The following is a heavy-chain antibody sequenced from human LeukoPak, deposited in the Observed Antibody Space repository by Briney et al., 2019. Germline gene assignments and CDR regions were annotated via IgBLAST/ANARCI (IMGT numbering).Heavy chain of an antibody. Sequence: GSSVKVSSKASGGTFSSYAISWVRQAPGQGLEWMGRIIPIFGTANYAQKFQGRVTITTDESTSTAYMELSSLRSEDTAVSYCASDVATIIDYWGQGTLVTVSS. V-gene: IGHV1-69*05. D-gene: IGHD5-12*01. J-gene: IGHJ4*02. CDR3: ASDVATIIDY. CDR2: IIPIFGTA. CDR1: GGTFSSYA.